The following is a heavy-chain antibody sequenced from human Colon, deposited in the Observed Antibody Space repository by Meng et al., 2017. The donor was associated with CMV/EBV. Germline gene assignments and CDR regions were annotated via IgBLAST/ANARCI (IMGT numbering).Heavy chain of an antibody. V-gene: IGHV2-5*02. Sequence: QITLKESGSTLVKSTQTLTLTCTFSGFSLSSSGVGVGWIRQPPGKALEWLALIYWDDDKTYNPSLKSRLTITKDTSKNQVVLTLTNVDPVDTATYYCARSDFWSGYTIYYFDYWGPGTLVTVSS. D-gene: IGHD3-3*01. CDR3: ARSDFWSGYTIYYFDY. J-gene: IGHJ4*02. CDR2: IYWDDDK. CDR1: GFSLSSSGVG.